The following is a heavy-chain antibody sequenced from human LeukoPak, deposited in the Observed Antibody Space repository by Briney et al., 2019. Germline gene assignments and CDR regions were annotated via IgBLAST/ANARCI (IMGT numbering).Heavy chain of an antibody. CDR1: GFTFSNYP. CDR2: ISSNGYA. Sequence: GGSLRLSCAASGFTFSNYPMHWVRQAPGKGLEYVSAISSNGYAYYGSSVKGRFTISRDNSKNTLYLQMGSLRVEDMAVYYCAREIGWYDYWGQGTLVTVSS. V-gene: IGHV3-64*01. CDR3: AREIGWYDY. D-gene: IGHD6-19*01. J-gene: IGHJ4*02.